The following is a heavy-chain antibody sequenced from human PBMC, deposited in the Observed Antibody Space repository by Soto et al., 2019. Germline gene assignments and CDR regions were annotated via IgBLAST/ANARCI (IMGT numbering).Heavy chain of an antibody. Sequence: EVQLVESGGGLVQPGRSLRLSCAASGFTFDDYAMHWVRQAPGKGLEWVSGISWNSGSIGYADSVKGRFTISRDNAKNSLYLQMNSLRAEDTALYYCAKSGILTGYYFYYYYMDVWGKGTTVTVSS. D-gene: IGHD3-9*01. J-gene: IGHJ6*03. V-gene: IGHV3-9*01. CDR2: ISWNSGSI. CDR1: GFTFDDYA. CDR3: AKSGILTGYYFYYYYMDV.